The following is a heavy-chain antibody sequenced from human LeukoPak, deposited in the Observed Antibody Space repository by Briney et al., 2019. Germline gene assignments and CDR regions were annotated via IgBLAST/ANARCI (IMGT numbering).Heavy chain of an antibody. CDR1: GFTFSSYW. Sequence: GGSLRLSCAASGFTFSSYWMHWVRQAPGKGLVWVSRINSDGSNTSYADSVKGRSMISRDNAKNTLYLQMNSLRAEDTAVYYCARVVTTSEDWGQGTLVTVSS. J-gene: IGHJ4*02. V-gene: IGHV3-74*01. CDR2: INSDGSNT. D-gene: IGHD1-14*01. CDR3: ARVVTTSED.